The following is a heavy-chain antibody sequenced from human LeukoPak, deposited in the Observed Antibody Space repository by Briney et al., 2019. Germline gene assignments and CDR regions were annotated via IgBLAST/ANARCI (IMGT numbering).Heavy chain of an antibody. CDR2: INPNSGGT. D-gene: IGHD3-22*01. CDR1: GYTFIGYY. J-gene: IGHJ4*02. CDR3: ARDLVDGSGYYASGY. V-gene: IGHV1-2*02. Sequence: ASVKVSCKASGYTFIGYYMHWVRQAPGQGLEWMGWINPNSGGTNYAQKFQARVTMSRDTSISTAYIELSRLRSDDTAVYYCARDLVDGSGYYASGYWGQGTLVTVSS.